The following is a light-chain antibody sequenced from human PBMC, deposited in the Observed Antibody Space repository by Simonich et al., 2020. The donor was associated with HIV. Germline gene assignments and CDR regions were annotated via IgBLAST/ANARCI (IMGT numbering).Light chain of an antibody. CDR3: VLYMGGGIWV. V-gene: IGLV8-61*01. J-gene: IGLJ3*02. CDR2: STN. Sequence: QTVVTQEPSFSVSPGGTVTLTCGLSSGSVSTSYYPSWYQQTPGQAPRPLIYSTNTRSSGVPDRFSGSILGNKASLTITGAQADDESDYYCVLYMGGGIWVFGGGTKLTVL. CDR1: SGSVSTSYY.